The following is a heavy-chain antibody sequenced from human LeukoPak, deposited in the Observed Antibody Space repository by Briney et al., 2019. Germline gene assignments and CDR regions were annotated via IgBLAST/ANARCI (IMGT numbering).Heavy chain of an antibody. CDR2: INEDGSAQ. V-gene: IGHV3-7*05. CDR3: ARDAGYDRFDY. J-gene: IGHJ4*02. D-gene: IGHD3-22*01. Sequence: PGGSLRLSCADSGFTFSRSWMTWVCQAPGKGLEWVANINEDGSAQYYVDSVKGRFTISRDNPKSTLYLEMNSLRAEDTAIYYCARDAGYDRFDYWGQGTLVAVSS. CDR1: GFTFSRSW.